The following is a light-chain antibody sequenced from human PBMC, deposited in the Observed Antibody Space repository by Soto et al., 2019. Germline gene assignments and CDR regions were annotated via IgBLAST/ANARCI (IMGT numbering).Light chain of an antibody. CDR2: GAS. CDR3: QQYGDWPRT. V-gene: IGKV3-15*01. CDR1: ESVRTS. J-gene: IGKJ1*01. Sequence: VLTQSPATLSVSPGERVTLSCRASESVRTSLAWYQHKPGRSPSLLMYGASNRATGVPDRFSGSGSGTDFTLTITSLQSDDLAIYYCQQYGDWPRTCGQGTKVDIK.